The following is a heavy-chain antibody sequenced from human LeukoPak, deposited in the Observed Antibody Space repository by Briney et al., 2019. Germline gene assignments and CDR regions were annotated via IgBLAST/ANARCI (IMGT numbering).Heavy chain of an antibody. CDR3: ARSPVVGTATPGAFDY. V-gene: IGHV1-69*13. CDR2: IIPIFGTA. CDR1: GFIFTKYG. J-gene: IGHJ4*02. Sequence: GASVKVSCKASGFIFTKYGISWVRQAPGQGLEWVGGIIPIFGTANYAQKFQGRVTITADESTSTAYMELSSLRSEDTAVYYCARSPVVGTATPGAFDYWGQGTLVTVSS. D-gene: IGHD5-18*01.